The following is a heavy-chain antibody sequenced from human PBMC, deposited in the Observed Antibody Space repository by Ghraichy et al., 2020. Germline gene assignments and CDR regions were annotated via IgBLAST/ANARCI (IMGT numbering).Heavy chain of an antibody. CDR3: GRGGPNNGNDAVER. D-gene: IGHD1-1*01. CDR2: IKIDETEK. CDR1: GFSFRSYW. J-gene: IGHJ3*01. Sequence: GSLRLSCAASGFSFRSYWMTWVRQAPGKVLEWVANIKIDETEKYYVGSVKGRFTISRDNAKNSLSLQMNRLRAEDTELYYCGRGGPNNGNDAVERWGQGTKVIGSS. V-gene: IGHV3-7*01.